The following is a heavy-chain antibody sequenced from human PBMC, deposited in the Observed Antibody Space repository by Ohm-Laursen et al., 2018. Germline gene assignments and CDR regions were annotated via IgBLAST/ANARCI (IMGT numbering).Heavy chain of an antibody. D-gene: IGHD6-13*01. V-gene: IGHV3-30*03. CDR3: ARGYSAQY. J-gene: IGHJ4*02. CDR2: ISYDGSNK. Sequence: SLRLSCAASGFTFSNYGMHWVRQAPGKGLEWVAVISYDGSNKYYAESVKGRFTISRDKSKNTLDLQMNSLRAEDTAVYYCARGYSAQYWGQGTLVTVSS. CDR1: GFTFSNYG.